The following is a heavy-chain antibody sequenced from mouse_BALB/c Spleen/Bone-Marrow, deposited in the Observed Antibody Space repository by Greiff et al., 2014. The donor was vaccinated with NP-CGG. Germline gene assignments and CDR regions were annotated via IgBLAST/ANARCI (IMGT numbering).Heavy chain of an antibody. CDR3: ARKGIYDAFPY. D-gene: IGHD2-12*01. V-gene: IGHV1S126*01. Sequence: QVQLKESGPQLVRPGASLKISCEASGYSFTSYWMHWVKQRPGQGLEWIGMIDPSDSETALNQKFKDKATLTVDKSSNTAYMQLSSPTSEDSAVYFCARKGIYDAFPYWGQGTLVTVSA. CDR2: IDPSDSET. J-gene: IGHJ3*01. CDR1: GYSFTSYW.